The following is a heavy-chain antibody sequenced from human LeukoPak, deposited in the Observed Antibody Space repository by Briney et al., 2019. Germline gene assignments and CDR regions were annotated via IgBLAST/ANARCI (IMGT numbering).Heavy chain of an antibody. D-gene: IGHD7-27*01. CDR1: GLTVSSNY. CDR2: IYAGGYT. V-gene: IGHV3-53*01. Sequence: GGSLRLSCAASGLTVSSNYMSWVRQAPGKGLEWVSVIYAGGYTFYTDSVKGRFTIFRDTSENTLYLQMDSLRAEDTAVYYCARDIAGDRGWYFDLWGRGALVTVSS. CDR3: ARDIAGDRGWYFDL. J-gene: IGHJ2*01.